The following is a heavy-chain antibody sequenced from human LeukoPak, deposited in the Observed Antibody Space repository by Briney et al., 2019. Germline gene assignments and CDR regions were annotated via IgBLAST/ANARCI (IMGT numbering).Heavy chain of an antibody. J-gene: IGHJ4*02. CDR3: ARDLATRQRTGLYDS. V-gene: IGHV3-74*01. CDR2: INSDGSNT. Sequence: GGSLRLSCAASGFTFSNYWMHWVRQAPGKGLVWVSHINSDGSNTTYADSVKGRFTLSRDNAKNTLFLQMNSLRAEDTAVYYCARDLATRQRTGLYDSWGQGALVTVSS. D-gene: IGHD3-16*02. CDR1: GFTFSNYW.